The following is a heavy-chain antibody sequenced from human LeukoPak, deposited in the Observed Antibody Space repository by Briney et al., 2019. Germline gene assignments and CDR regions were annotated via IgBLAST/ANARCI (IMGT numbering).Heavy chain of an antibody. J-gene: IGHJ4*02. CDR3: ARVQTAPACSGGSCTDY. D-gene: IGHD2-15*01. CDR1: GGSISSGSYY. Sequence: PSQTLSLTCTVSGGSISSGSYYWSWIRQPAGKGLEWIGRIYTSGSTNYNPSLKSRVTISVDTSKNQFSLKLSSVTAADTAVYYCARVQTAPACSGGSCTDYWGQGTLVTVSS. V-gene: IGHV4-61*02. CDR2: IYTSGST.